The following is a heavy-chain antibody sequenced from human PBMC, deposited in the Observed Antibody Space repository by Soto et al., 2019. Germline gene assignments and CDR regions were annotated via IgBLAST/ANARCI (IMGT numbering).Heavy chain of an antibody. CDR3: ARDRVVRAFYYYGMDV. CDR1: GGSFSGYY. Sequence: SETLCLTCAVYGGSFSGYYWSWIRQTPGKGLEWIGEINHSGSTNYNPSLKSRVTISVDTSKNQFSLKLSSVTAADTAVYYCARDRVVRAFYYYGMDVWGQGTTVTVS. J-gene: IGHJ6*02. V-gene: IGHV4-34*01. D-gene: IGHD3-10*01. CDR2: INHSGST.